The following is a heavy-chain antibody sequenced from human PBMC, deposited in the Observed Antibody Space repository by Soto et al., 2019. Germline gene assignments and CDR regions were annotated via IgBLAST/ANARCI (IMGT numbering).Heavy chain of an antibody. CDR1: GGSISSYY. Sequence: SETLSLTCSVSGGSISSYYWSWIRQPPGKGLEWIGYIYYSGSTNYNPSLKSRVTISVDTSKNQFSLKLSSVTAADTAVYYCARDTINYGMDVWGQGTTVTVSSGKDGARDRELYGDYGRYYYYYMDVWGKGTTVTVSS. J-gene: IGHJ6*03. V-gene: IGHV4-59*01. CDR3: ARDTINYGMDVWGQGTTVTVSSGKDGARDRELYGDYGRYYYYYMDV. CDR2: IYYSGST. D-gene: IGHD4-17*01.